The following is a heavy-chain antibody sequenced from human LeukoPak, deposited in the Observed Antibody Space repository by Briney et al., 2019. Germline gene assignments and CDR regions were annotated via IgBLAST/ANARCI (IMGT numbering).Heavy chain of an antibody. CDR2: IYFSGST. J-gene: IGHJ2*01. V-gene: IGHV4-39*01. Sequence: SETLSLTCTVSGGSISSSSYYWGWIRQPPGKGLEWIGSIYFSGSTSYNPSLKSRVTISVDTSKNQFSLKLSSVTAADTAVYYCARGVTLIVVVIHDWYFDLWGRGTVFTVSS. D-gene: IGHD3-22*01. CDR3: ARGVTLIVVVIHDWYFDL. CDR1: GGSISSSSYY.